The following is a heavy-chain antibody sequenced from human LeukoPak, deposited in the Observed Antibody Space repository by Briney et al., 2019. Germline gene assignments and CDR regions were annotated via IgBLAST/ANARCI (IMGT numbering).Heavy chain of an antibody. Sequence: GGTLRLSCAASGFTFRSYGMSWVRQAPGKGLEWVSSISGSGGSTYFADSVKGRFTISRDNSKNTLYLQMNSLRAEDTAVYYCAKDYSKTSYYGSGTYYRPNWFDPWGQGTLVTVSS. J-gene: IGHJ5*02. V-gene: IGHV3-23*01. CDR3: AKDYSKTSYYGSGTYYRPNWFDP. CDR2: ISGSGGST. D-gene: IGHD3-10*01. CDR1: GFTFRSYG.